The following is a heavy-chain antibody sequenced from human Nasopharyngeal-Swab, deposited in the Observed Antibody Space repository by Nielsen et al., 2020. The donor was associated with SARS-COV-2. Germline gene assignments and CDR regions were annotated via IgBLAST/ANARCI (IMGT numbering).Heavy chain of an antibody. Sequence: GESLKISCAASGFTFSNYAIHWVRQAPGKGLEYVSAIDIGGGSAYYAKSVKGRFTISRDNSKNTVYLEVGSLRAEDRAVYYCARSHSSNCYDYRCQGTLVTVSS. D-gene: IGHD2-15*01. CDR1: GFTFSNYA. CDR3: ARSHSSNCYDY. J-gene: IGHJ4*02. CDR2: IDIGGGSA. V-gene: IGHV3-64*01.